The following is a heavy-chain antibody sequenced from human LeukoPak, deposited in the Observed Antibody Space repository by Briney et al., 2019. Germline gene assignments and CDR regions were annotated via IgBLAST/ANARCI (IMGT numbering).Heavy chain of an antibody. CDR2: KKQRGIET. D-gene: IGHD6-13*01. Sequence: GGSLRLSCAASGFTFSNYWMSWVRQAPGRGLEWVANKKQRGIETYYVDSVKGRFTISRDDAKNSVYLQMNSLRAEDSAVYYCARPSDGNTWYYFEYWGQGTMVTVSS. V-gene: IGHV3-7*01. J-gene: IGHJ4*02. CDR3: ARPSDGNTWYYFEY. CDR1: GFTFSNYW.